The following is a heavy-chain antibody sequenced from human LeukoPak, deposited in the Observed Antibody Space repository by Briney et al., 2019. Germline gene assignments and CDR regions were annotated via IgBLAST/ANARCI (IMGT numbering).Heavy chain of an antibody. D-gene: IGHD2/OR15-2a*01. CDR1: GFTFTDYY. J-gene: IGHJ4*02. CDR2: IGPHSSAT. V-gene: IGHV1-2*02. Sequence: ASVKVSCKSSGFTFTDYYIHWVRQAPGQGLEWMGYIGPHSSATSSPQEFQGRVTMTRDTSMSTAYMELTRLTSDDTAVYYCAREGNGLLSKDSDYWGQGTLVNVSS. CDR3: AREGNGLLSKDSDY.